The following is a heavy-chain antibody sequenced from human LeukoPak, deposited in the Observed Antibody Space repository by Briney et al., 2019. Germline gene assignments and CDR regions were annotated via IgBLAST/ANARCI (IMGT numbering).Heavy chain of an antibody. V-gene: IGHV4-59*08. CDR1: GGSISSYY. Sequence: SETLSLTCTVSGGSISSYYWSWIRQPPGKGLEWIGYIYYSGSTNYNPSLKSRVTISVDTSKNQFSLKLSSVTAADTAVYYCARHHSGYDFSFDYWGQGTLVTVSS. J-gene: IGHJ4*02. CDR3: ARHHSGYDFSFDY. CDR2: IYYSGST. D-gene: IGHD5-12*01.